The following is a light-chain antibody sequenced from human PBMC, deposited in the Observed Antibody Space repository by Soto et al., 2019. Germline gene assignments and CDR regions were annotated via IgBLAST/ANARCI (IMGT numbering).Light chain of an antibody. J-gene: IGKJ4*01. CDR2: VAS. CDR3: HQYDSSPLT. CDR1: QSVSSSY. Sequence: EIVLTQSPGTLSLSPGERATLSCRASQSVSSSYLAWYQQKPGQAPRLLIYVASSMATGIPDMFSGSGSGTDFTLTIIRLEPQDFAVYDCHQYDSSPLTIGGATKVEIK. V-gene: IGKV3-20*01.